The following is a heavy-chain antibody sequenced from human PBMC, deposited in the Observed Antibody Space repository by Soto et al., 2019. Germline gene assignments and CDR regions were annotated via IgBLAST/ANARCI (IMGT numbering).Heavy chain of an antibody. D-gene: IGHD3-10*01. V-gene: IGHV4-39*01. CDR3: ARYHRGGFDY. Sequence: SETLSLTCTVSGGSISSSSYYWGWIRQPPGKGLEWIGSIYYSGSTYYNPSLKSRVTISVDTSKNQFSLKLSSVTAADTAVYYCARYHRGGFDYWGQGTLVTVSS. CDR1: GGSISSSSYY. CDR2: IYYSGST. J-gene: IGHJ4*02.